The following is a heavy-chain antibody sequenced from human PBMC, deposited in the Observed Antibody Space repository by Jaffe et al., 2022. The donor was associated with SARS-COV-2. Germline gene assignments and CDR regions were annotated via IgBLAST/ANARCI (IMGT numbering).Heavy chain of an antibody. D-gene: IGHD6-6*01. Sequence: QVQLVQSGAEVKKPGASVKVSCKASGYTFTGYYMHWVRQAPGQGLEWMGRINPNSGGTNYAQKFQGRVTMTRDTSISTAYMELSRLRSDDTAVYYCVKYSSSTAVRGFDYWGQGTLVTVSS. CDR2: INPNSGGT. CDR1: GYTFTGYY. J-gene: IGHJ4*02. V-gene: IGHV1-2*06. CDR3: VKYSSSTAVRGFDY.